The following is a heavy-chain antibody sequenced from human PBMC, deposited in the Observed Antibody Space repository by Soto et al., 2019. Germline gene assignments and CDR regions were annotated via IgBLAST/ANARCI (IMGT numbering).Heavy chain of an antibody. J-gene: IGHJ5*02. V-gene: IGHV1-18*01. Sequence: ASVKVSCKASGGTLSIYTIIWVRQSPGQGLEWMGRIIAMLDNTNYAQKLQGRVTMTTDTSTSTAYMELRSLRSDDTAVYYCARAFNYDILTGHYFWFDPWGQGTLVTVSS. CDR3: ARAFNYDILTGHYFWFDP. CDR1: GGTLSIYT. CDR2: IIAMLDNT. D-gene: IGHD3-9*01.